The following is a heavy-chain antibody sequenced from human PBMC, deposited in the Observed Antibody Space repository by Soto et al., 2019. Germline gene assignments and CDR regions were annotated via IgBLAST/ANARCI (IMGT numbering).Heavy chain of an antibody. CDR1: GFTFNSYG. CDR2: ISGSGDST. CDR3: SKALSPYYYVSSGGHY. D-gene: IGHD3-22*01. J-gene: IGHJ4*02. V-gene: IGHV3-23*04. Sequence: VQLVESGGGVVQPGRSLRLSCAASGFTFNSYGMHWVRQAPGKGLEWVSAISGSGDSTYYADSVKGRFTISRDNSKNTLYLQMNSLRAEDTAVYYCSKALSPYYYVSSGGHYWGQGTLVTVSS.